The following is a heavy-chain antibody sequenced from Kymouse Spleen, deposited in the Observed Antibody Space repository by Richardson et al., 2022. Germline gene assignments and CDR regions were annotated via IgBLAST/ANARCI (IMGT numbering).Heavy chain of an antibody. V-gene: IGHV4-34*01. CDR2: INHSGST. J-gene: IGHJ4*02. Sequence: QVQLQQWGAGLLKPSETLSLTCAVYGGSFSGYYWSWIRQPPGKGLEWIGEINHSGSTNYNPSLKSRVTISVDTSKNQFSLKLSSVTAADTAVYYCARGGNWGSGFDYWGQGTLVTVSS. CDR3: ARGGNWGSGFDY. CDR1: GGSFSGYY. D-gene: IGHD7-27*02.